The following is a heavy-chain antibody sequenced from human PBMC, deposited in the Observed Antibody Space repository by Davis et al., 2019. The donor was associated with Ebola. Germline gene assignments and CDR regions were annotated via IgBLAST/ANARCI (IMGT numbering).Heavy chain of an antibody. CDR2: IIPVFRTA. J-gene: IGHJ3*02. D-gene: IGHD4-17*01. Sequence: SVKVSCKAVGDTLTSYAMTWVRQAPGQGLEWMGGIIPVFRTANYAQKFQGRVTVTADESTRTAYMELSSLRSEDTAVYYCARGHGDYDAFDIWGQGTMVTVSS. CDR3: ARGHGDYDAFDI. CDR1: GDTLTSYA. V-gene: IGHV1-69*13.